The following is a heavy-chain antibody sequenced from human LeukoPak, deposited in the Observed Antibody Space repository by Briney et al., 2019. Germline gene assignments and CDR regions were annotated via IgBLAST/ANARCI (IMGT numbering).Heavy chain of an antibody. Sequence: GRSLRLSCAASGFTFSSYGMHWVRQAPGKGLEWVAVISYDGSNKYYADSVKGRFTISRDNSKNTLYLQMTSLRAEDTAVYYCAKDSGSSEYYFDYWGQGTLVTVSS. D-gene: IGHD1-26*01. CDR1: GFTFSSYG. CDR3: AKDSGSSEYYFDY. CDR2: ISYDGSNK. V-gene: IGHV3-30*18. J-gene: IGHJ4*02.